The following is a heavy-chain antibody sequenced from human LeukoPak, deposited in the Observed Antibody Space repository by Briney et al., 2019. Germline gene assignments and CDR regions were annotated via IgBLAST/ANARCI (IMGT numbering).Heavy chain of an antibody. J-gene: IGHJ3*02. Sequence: SETLSLTCTVSGGSISSGSYYWGWIRQPPGKGLEWIGSIYYSGSTYYNPSLKSRVTISVDTSKNQFSLKLSSVTAADTAVYYCATLRFLEWLNALDAFDIWGQGTMVTVSS. V-gene: IGHV4-39*01. CDR2: IYYSGST. CDR3: ATLRFLEWLNALDAFDI. D-gene: IGHD3-3*01. CDR1: GGSISSGSYY.